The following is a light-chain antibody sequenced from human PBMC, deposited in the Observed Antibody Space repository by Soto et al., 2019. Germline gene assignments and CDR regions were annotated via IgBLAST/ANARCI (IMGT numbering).Light chain of an antibody. J-gene: IGKJ1*01. V-gene: IGKV3-11*01. CDR3: QHLNSNPTWT. Sequence: ENVLTQFPVTLSLSPGERATLSCRASQNAHTSLAWYRQKPGQAPRLLIYDAFKRAAGIPARFSGSGSGTDFTLTISSLQPEDFATYYCQHLNSNPTWTFGQGTKVDIK. CDR1: QNAHTS. CDR2: DAF.